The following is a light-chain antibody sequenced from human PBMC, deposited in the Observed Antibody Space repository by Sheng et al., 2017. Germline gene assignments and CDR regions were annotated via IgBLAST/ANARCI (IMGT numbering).Light chain of an antibody. V-gene: IGKV1-NL1*01. J-gene: IGKJ3*01. CDR2: AAS. Sequence: DIQMTQSPSSLSASVGDRVTITCRASQDIRKSLAWYQQKPGKAPNLLLYAASRLESGVPSRFSGSGSGTDYTLTISSLQPEDFATYYCQQYYTTVGSIFGPGTKVDIK. CDR3: QQYYTTVGSI. CDR1: QDIRKS.